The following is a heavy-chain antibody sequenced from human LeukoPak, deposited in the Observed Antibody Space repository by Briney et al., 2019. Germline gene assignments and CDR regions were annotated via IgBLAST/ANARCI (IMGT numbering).Heavy chain of an antibody. CDR3: ARRRRMRNWFDP. Sequence: ASVKVSCKASGYTFTGYYMHWVRQAPGQGLEWMGWINPNSGGTNYAQRFQGRVTMTRDTSISTAYMELSSLRSEDTAVYYCARRRRMRNWFDPWGQGTLVTVSS. V-gene: IGHV1-2*02. D-gene: IGHD1-1*01. CDR2: INPNSGGT. J-gene: IGHJ5*02. CDR1: GYTFTGYY.